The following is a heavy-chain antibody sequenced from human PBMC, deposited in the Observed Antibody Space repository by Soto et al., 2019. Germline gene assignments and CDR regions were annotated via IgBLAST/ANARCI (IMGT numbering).Heavy chain of an antibody. V-gene: IGHV4-31*02. CDR1: GGSISSGGYY. D-gene: IGHD4-17*01. Sequence: TLSLTCTVSGGSISSGGYYWSWIRQHPGKGLEWIGYIYYSGSTYYNPSLKSRVTISVDTSKNQFSLKLSSVTAADTAVYYCARYNTVVAHYGDYTFIDYWGQGTLVTVSS. CDR3: ARYNTVVAHYGDYTFIDY. CDR2: IYYSGST. J-gene: IGHJ4*02.